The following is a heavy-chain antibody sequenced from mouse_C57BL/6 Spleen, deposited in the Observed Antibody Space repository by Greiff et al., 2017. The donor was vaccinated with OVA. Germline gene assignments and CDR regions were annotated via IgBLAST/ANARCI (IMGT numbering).Heavy chain of an antibody. CDR2: IDPSDSYT. CDR3: ARFDDYGAMDD. J-gene: IGHJ4*01. Sequence: QVQLQQPGAELVMPGASVKLSCKASGYTFTSYWMHWVKQRPGQGLEWIGEIDPSDSYTNYNQKFKGKSTLTVDKSSSTAYMQLSSLTSEDSAVYYCARFDDYGAMDDWGQGTSVTVPS. V-gene: IGHV1-69*01. D-gene: IGHD2-4*01. CDR1: GYTFTSYW.